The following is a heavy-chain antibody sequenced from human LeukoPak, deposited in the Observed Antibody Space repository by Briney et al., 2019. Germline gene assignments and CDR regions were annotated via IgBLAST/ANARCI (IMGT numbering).Heavy chain of an antibody. CDR1: GGSISSGGYS. CDR3: ARGLKWPPTQDFDY. Sequence: SETLSLTCAVSGGSISSGGYSWSWIRQPPGKGLEWIGYIYYSGSTYYNPSLKSRVTISVDTSKNQFSLKLSSVTAADTAVYYCARGLKWPPTQDFDYWGQGTLVTVSS. CDR2: IYYSGST. V-gene: IGHV4-30-4*07. J-gene: IGHJ4*02. D-gene: IGHD5-12*01.